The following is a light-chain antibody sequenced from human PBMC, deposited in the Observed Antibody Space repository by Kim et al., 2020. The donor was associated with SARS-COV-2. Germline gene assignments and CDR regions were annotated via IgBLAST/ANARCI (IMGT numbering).Light chain of an antibody. CDR3: AAWDDSLSGVV. CDR1: SSNIGSNY. Sequence: QSVLTQPPSASGTPGQRVTISCSGRSSNIGSNYVYWYQQLPGTAPKLLIYTNNQRPSGVPDRFSGSKSGTSASLAISGLRSEDEADYYCAAWDDSLSGVVFGGGTQLTVL. CDR2: TNN. J-gene: IGLJ2*01. V-gene: IGLV1-47*01.